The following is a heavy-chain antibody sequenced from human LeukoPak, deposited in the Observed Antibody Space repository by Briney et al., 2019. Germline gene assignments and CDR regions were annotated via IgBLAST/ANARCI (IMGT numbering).Heavy chain of an antibody. CDR1: GFSISTYW. CDR2: INSDGSTT. Sequence: PGGSLRLSCAASGFSISTYWTHWVRQAPGKGLVWVSRINSDGSTTSYADSVKGRFTISRDNAKNTLYLQMNSLRAEDTAVYYCARRTYSGTYYYFDYWGQGTLVTVSS. D-gene: IGHD1-26*01. CDR3: ARRTYSGTYYYFDY. V-gene: IGHV3-74*01. J-gene: IGHJ4*02.